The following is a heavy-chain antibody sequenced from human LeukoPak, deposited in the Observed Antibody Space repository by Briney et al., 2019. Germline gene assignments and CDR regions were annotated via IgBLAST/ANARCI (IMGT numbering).Heavy chain of an antibody. J-gene: IGHJ4*02. CDR3: ARHRQRWFQFDY. CDR2: IFFSGTT. CDR1: GGSLSNYY. V-gene: IGHV4-59*08. D-gene: IGHD3-10*01. Sequence: KTSETLSLTCTVSGGSLSNYYWSWIRQPPGKGLEWIGYIFFSGTTTYNPSLNSRVTISVDTSKNQFSLRLTSVTAADTAVYHCARHRQRWFQFDYWGQGTLVTVSS.